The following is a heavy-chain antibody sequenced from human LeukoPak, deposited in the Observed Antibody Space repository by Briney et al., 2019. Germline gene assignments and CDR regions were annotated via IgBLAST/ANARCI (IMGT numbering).Heavy chain of an antibody. Sequence: ASVKVSCKASGHTFTSYDINWVRQATGQGLEWMGWMNPNSGNTGYAQKFQGRVTMTRNTSISTAYMELSSLRSEDTAVYYCARKHGPSIAARPRRKPYGMDVWGQGTTVTVSS. J-gene: IGHJ6*02. CDR2: MNPNSGNT. D-gene: IGHD6-6*01. V-gene: IGHV1-8*01. CDR3: ARKHGPSIAARPRRKPYGMDV. CDR1: GHTFTSYD.